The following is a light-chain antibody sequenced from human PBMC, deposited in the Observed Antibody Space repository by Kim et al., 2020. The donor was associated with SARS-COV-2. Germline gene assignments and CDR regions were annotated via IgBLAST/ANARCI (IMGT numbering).Light chain of an antibody. Sequence: DIQMTQSPSSLSASVGDRVTITCRASQGISNDLAWYQQKPGKVPKLLIFAASASQSGVPSRFSGSGSGTDFTLTISSLQPEDVATYYCQKYNGAHCTFGQGPKVDIK. J-gene: IGKJ1*01. CDR2: AAS. CDR1: QGISND. V-gene: IGKV1-27*01. CDR3: QKYNGAHCT.